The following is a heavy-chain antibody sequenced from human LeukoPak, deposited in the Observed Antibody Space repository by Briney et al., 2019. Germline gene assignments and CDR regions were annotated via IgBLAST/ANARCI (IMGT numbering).Heavy chain of an antibody. CDR3: ARGTSGSGSYTVLLDY. D-gene: IGHD3-10*01. CDR1: GFTFSSYG. V-gene: IGHV3-33*01. Sequence: GGSLRLSCAASGFTFSSYGMHWVRQAPGKGLEWVAVIWYDGSNKYYADSMKGRFTISRDNSKNTLYLQMNSLRAEDTAVYYCARGTSGSGSYTVLLDYWGQGTLVTVSS. CDR2: IWYDGSNK. J-gene: IGHJ4*02.